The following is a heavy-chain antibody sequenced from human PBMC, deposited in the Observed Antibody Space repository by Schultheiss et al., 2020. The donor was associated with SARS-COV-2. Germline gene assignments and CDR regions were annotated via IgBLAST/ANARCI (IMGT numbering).Heavy chain of an antibody. V-gene: IGHV1-8*02. CDR3: ARVLEGMTPSSYYYYGMDV. Sequence: ASVKVSCKAAGYTFTSYYMHWVRQAPGQGLEWMGWMNPNSGNTGYAQKFQGRVTMTRNTSISTAYMELSRLRSDDTAMYYCARVLEGMTPSSYYYYGMDVWGQGTTVTVSS. J-gene: IGHJ6*02. D-gene: IGHD3-3*01. CDR2: MNPNSGNT. CDR1: GYTFTSYY.